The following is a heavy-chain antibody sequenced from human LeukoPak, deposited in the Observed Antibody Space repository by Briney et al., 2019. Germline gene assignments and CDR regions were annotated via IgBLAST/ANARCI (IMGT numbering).Heavy chain of an antibody. CDR3: ARGRRTTYYYDSSVPSF. Sequence: PGGSLRLSCAASGFTFSSYSMNWVRQAPGKGLEWVSSISGSSYYIYYADSVKGRFTISRDNAKNSLYLQMNSLRAEDTAVYYCARGRRTTYYYDSSVPSFWGQGTLVTVSS. CDR2: ISGSSYYI. D-gene: IGHD3-22*01. V-gene: IGHV3-21*04. J-gene: IGHJ4*02. CDR1: GFTFSSYS.